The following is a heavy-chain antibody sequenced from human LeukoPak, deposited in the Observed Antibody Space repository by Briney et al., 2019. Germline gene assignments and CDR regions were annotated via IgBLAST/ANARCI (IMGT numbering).Heavy chain of an antibody. CDR2: INRDGSS. J-gene: IGHJ4*02. D-gene: IGHD3-10*01. CDR3: ARSNSYGPGTHYLHH. Sequence: SEALSLTCDVSGGSLTGYYWSWVRQPPGNGLEWIGEINRDGSSYNNPSLKSRVTISIDTSKNQFSLRLSSVTAADTGVYYCARSNSYGPGTHYLHHWGQGTLVTVSS. CDR1: GGSLTGYY. V-gene: IGHV4-34*01.